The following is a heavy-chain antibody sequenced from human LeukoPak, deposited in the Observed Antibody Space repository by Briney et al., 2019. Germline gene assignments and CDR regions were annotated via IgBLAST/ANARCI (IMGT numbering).Heavy chain of an antibody. J-gene: IGHJ4*02. Sequence: PSETLSLTCTVSGGSISSGDYYWSWIRQPPGKGLEWIGYFYYSGSTYYNPSLKSRVSISVDTSKNQFSLKLSSVTAADTAVYYCARHYCSGGSCYLHFDYWGQGTLVTVSS. CDR1: GGSISSGDYY. CDR2: FYYSGST. D-gene: IGHD2-15*01. V-gene: IGHV4-30-4*01. CDR3: ARHYCSGGSCYLHFDY.